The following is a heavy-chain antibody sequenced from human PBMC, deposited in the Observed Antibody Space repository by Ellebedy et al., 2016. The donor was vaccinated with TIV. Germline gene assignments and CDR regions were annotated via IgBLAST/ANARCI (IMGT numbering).Heavy chain of an antibody. CDR3: ARVTTSGNP. V-gene: IGHV4-34*01. Sequence: SETLSLXXAVYGGSFSGYYWSWIRQPPGKGLEWIGEINHSGSTNYNPSLKSRVTISVDTSKNQFSLKLSSVTAADTAVYYCARVTTSGNPWGQGTLVTVSS. D-gene: IGHD1-1*01. CDR1: GGSFSGYY. CDR2: INHSGST. J-gene: IGHJ5*02.